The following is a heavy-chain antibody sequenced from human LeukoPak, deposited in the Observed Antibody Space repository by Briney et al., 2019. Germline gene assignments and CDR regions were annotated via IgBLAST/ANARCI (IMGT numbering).Heavy chain of an antibody. J-gene: IGHJ4*02. V-gene: IGHV3-21*01. Sequence: GGSLRLSCAASGFTFTTYSMTWVRQAPGKGLEWVSIISSGSSAIFSADALKGRFTISRDDARNLLYLDMNSLRAEDTAVYYCARGHTAVTRHFDFWGQGTLVTVSS. CDR1: GFTFTTYS. D-gene: IGHD4-17*01. CDR2: ISSGSSAI. CDR3: ARGHTAVTRHFDF.